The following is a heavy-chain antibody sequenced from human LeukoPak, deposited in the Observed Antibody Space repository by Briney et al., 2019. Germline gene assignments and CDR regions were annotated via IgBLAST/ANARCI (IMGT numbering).Heavy chain of an antibody. J-gene: IGHJ4*02. V-gene: IGHV3-21*01. Sequence: GGSLRLSCAASGFTFTTYSMTWVRQAPGKGLEWVSIISSGSSAIFSADALKGRFTISRDDARNLLYLDMNSLRAEDTAVYYCARGHTAVTRHFDFWGQGTLVTVSS. CDR1: GFTFTTYS. D-gene: IGHD4-17*01. CDR2: ISSGSSAI. CDR3: ARGHTAVTRHFDF.